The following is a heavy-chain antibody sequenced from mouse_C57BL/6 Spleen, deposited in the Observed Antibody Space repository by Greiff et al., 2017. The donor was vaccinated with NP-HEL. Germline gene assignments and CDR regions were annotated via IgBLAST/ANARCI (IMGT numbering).Heavy chain of an antibody. V-gene: IGHV5-6*01. Sequence: EVKVVESGGDLVKPGGSLKLSCAASGFTFSSYGMSWVRQTPDKRLEWVATISSGGSYTYYPDSVKGRFTISRDNAKNTLYLQMRSLKSEDTAMYYCARYSKGVAMDYWGQGTSVTVSS. CDR3: ARYSKGVAMDY. CDR2: ISSGGSYT. J-gene: IGHJ4*01. CDR1: GFTFSSYG.